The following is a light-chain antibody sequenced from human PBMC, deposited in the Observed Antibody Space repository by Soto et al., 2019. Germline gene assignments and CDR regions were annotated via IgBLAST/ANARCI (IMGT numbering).Light chain of an antibody. CDR2: DAS. CDR1: QSISSY. CDR3: QQYDDPPLT. Sequence: DIQMTQSPSSLSASVGDRVTITCRATQSISSYLNWYQQKPGKAPKLLIYDASSLETGVPSRFSGGGSGTDFTFTISNLQPEDVATYYCQQYDDPPLTFGGGTKVDIK. J-gene: IGKJ4*01. V-gene: IGKV1-33*01.